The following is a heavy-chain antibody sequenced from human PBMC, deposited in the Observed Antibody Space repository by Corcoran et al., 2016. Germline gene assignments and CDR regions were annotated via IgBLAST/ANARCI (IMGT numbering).Heavy chain of an antibody. Sequence: QVQLVQSGAEVKKPGSSVKVSCKASGGTFSSYAISWVRQAPGQGLEWMGGIIPIFGTANYAQKFQGRVTITADESTSTAYMELSSLRSEDTAVYDGARDGTYCSGGSCYEKYYYYGMDVWGQGTTVTVSS. V-gene: IGHV1-69*01. D-gene: IGHD2-15*01. CDR3: ARDGTYCSGGSCYEKYYYYGMDV. CDR2: IIPIFGTA. J-gene: IGHJ6*02. CDR1: GGTFSSYA.